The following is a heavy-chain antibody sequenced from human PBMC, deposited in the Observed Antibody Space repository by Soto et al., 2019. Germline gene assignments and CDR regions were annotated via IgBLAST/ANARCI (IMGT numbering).Heavy chain of an antibody. J-gene: IGHJ6*03. CDR3: ARRGYPGKRPSCYYYYMDV. CDR2: INHSGST. CDR1: GWSFSVYY. Sequence: SETLSLTCAVYGWSFSVYYWSWIRQPPGKGLEWIGEINHSGSTNYNPSLKSRVTISVDTSKNQFSLKLSSVTAADTAVYYCARRGYPGKRPSCYYYYMDVWGKGTTVTVSS. D-gene: IGHD6-13*01. V-gene: IGHV4-34*01.